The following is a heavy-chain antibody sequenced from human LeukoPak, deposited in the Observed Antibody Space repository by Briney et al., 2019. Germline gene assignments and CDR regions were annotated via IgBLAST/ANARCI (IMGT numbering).Heavy chain of an antibody. J-gene: IGHJ4*02. CDR2: ISGHNGNT. Sequence: GASVKVSCKPAGYTFTTYGLSWVGQARGQGLEWMGWISGHNGNTNYEHKFQGRVAMTTDTPTRTAYMELKSLRSDDTAVYYCVLGDILTGYWAEYFAYWGQGTLVTVSS. D-gene: IGHD3-9*01. V-gene: IGHV1-18*01. CDR1: GYTFTTYG. CDR3: VLGDILTGYWAEYFAY.